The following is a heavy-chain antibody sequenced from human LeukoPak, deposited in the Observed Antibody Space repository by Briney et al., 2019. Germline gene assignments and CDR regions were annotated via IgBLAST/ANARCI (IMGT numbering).Heavy chain of an antibody. CDR1: GFTLSSEA. Sequence: PGGSLRLSCAASGFTLSSEAMSWVRQAPGKGLEWVSSISGSGGSTYCADSVKGRFTISRDNAKNSLYLQMNSLRAEDTAVYYCAKDQDCSSTSCYNAFDIWGQGTMVTVSS. CDR3: AKDQDCSSTSCYNAFDI. D-gene: IGHD2-2*02. J-gene: IGHJ3*02. CDR2: ISGSGGST. V-gene: IGHV3-23*01.